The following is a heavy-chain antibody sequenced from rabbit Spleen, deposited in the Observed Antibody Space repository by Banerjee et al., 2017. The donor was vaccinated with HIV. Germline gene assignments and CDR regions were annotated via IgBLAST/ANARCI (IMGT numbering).Heavy chain of an antibody. CDR3: ARGSATMTMVITGYYLGL. D-gene: IGHD2-1*01. Sequence: QSLEESEGGLVQPEGSLTLTCKASGFSFSFKDVMCWVRQAPGKGLEWIACINAYTGKPVYATWAKGRFTISRTSSTTVTLQVTSLTAADTATYFCARGSATMTMVITGYYLGLWGQGTLVTVS. J-gene: IGHJ4*01. CDR1: GFSFSFKDV. V-gene: IGHV1S40*01. CDR2: INAYTGKP.